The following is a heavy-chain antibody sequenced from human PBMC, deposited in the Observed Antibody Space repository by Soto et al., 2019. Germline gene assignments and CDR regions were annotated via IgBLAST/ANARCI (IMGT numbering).Heavy chain of an antibody. J-gene: IGHJ6*02. Sequence: SVKVSCKASGYTFTSNGISWVRQAPGQGLEWMGGIIPIFGKANYVQKVQGRVTITTDESTSTAYMELSSLRSEDTAVYYCARTRGVYYYYYGMDVWGQGTTVTVSS. D-gene: IGHD3-10*01. V-gene: IGHV1-69*05. CDR2: IIPIFGKA. CDR3: ARTRGVYYYYYGMDV. CDR1: GYTFTSNG.